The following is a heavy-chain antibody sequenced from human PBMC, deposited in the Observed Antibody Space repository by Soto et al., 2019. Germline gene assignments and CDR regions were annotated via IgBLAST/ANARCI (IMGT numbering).Heavy chain of an antibody. V-gene: IGHV4-4*02. J-gene: IGHJ4*02. CDR2: VYHSGGT. CDR1: GASIYTDNW. D-gene: IGHD1-26*01. CDR3: AGRWDRGTV. Sequence: QVQLQESGPGLVKPSGTLSLTCAVSGASIYTDNWFTWVGQPPGKGLEWIGEVYHSGGTNYKPSLRTRITISVDLSKNQFSLNLYSVTAADTAVYYCAGRWDRGTVWGQGILVTVSS.